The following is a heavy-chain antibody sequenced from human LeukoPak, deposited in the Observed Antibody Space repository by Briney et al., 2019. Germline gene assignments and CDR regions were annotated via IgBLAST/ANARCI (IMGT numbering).Heavy chain of an antibody. CDR2: IYYSGTT. CDR1: VGSVSGYF. Sequence: PSETLSHTCTVSVGSVSGYFWSWIRQPPGQGLEWIGCIYYSGTTDYNPSLRSRVTLSVDTSKNQFSLKLTSVTAADTAVYFCARHVPTPYYGTSGPFDYWGQGTLVTVSS. J-gene: IGHJ4*02. D-gene: IGHD3-22*01. CDR3: ARHVPTPYYGTSGPFDY. V-gene: IGHV4-59*08.